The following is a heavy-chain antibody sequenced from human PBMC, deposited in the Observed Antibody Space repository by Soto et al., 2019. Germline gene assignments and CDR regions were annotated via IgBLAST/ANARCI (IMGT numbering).Heavy chain of an antibody. V-gene: IGHV3-21*01. CDR2: ISKSDYT. D-gene: IGHD2-2*01. CDR1: GLAFNNYG. CDR3: AREDSIIIPAVSDF. J-gene: IGHJ4*02. Sequence: GGSMRLSCTVSGLAFNNYGINWVRQAPGKGLEWVSSISKSDYTYYSDSVKGRFTISRDNAKNSVSLQMNTLRVEDTAVYYCAREDSIIIPAVSDFWGQGTLVTVSS.